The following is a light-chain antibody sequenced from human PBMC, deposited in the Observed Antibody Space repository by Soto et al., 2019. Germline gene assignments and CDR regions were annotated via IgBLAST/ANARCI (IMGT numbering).Light chain of an antibody. V-gene: IGKV1-33*01. J-gene: IGKJ5*01. CDR3: QQYENLPT. CDR1: QNINNY. Sequence: DIQMTHSPSSLSASVGDRVPITCQASQNINNYLNWYQQKPGRAPKLLIYDASNLEAGVPSRFRGSGSGTDFTSTISRLQPEDIATYYCQQYENLPTFGQGTRLEIK. CDR2: DAS.